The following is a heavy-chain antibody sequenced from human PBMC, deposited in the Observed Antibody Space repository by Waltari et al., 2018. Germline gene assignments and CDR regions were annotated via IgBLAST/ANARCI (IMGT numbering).Heavy chain of an antibody. CDR3: TRRIVDGAFDL. Sequence: QLPLQESGPGLVKPSETLSLTCTVSSGSINSTNYFWGWIRQSPEKGLEWIGLFLYSGSPFYNPSLKSRVTISVDWSNSQFCLRLSSVTAADTAVYYCTRRIVDGAFDLWGQGALVTVSS. CDR2: FLYSGSP. D-gene: IGHD3-3*02. CDR1: SGSINSTNYF. J-gene: IGHJ4*02. V-gene: IGHV4-39*01.